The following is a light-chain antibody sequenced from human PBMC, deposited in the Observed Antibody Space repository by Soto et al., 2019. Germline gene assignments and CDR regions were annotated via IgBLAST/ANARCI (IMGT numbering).Light chain of an antibody. CDR3: QQADSSPIT. J-gene: IGKJ5*01. CDR1: EDINSR. CDR2: AAF. Sequence: DIQMTQSPSSVSASVGDRVTISCRASEDINSRLAWYQQKPGNAPKLLIYAAFILQSGVPSRFSGYGSGTDFTLSISSLQPEDFATYYCQQADSSPITFGQGHDWRL. V-gene: IGKV1-12*01.